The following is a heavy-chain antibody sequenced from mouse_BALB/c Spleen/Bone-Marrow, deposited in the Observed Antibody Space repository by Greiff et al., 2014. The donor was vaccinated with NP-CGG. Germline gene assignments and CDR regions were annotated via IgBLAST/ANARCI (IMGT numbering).Heavy chain of an antibody. CDR2: IDPENGDT. CDR3: NARADYDVDYFDY. Sequence: VQLQQSGAELVRSGASVKLSCTASGFNIKDYYMHWVKQRPGQGLEWIGWIDPENGDTEYPPKFQGKATMPADTSSNTAYLQLSSLTSEDTAVYYCNARADYDVDYFDYWGQGTTLTVSS. J-gene: IGHJ2*01. CDR1: GFNIKDYY. D-gene: IGHD2-4*01. V-gene: IGHV14-4*02.